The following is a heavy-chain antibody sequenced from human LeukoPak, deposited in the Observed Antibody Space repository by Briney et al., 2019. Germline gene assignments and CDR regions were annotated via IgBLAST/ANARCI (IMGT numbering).Heavy chain of an antibody. V-gene: IGHV3-9*01. Sequence: PGGSLRLSCAASGFTFDDYAMHWVRQAPGKGLEWVSGISWNSGSIDYADSVKGRFTISRDNAKNSLYLQMNSLRAEDTALYYCAKDSDPYCSSTSCYAFDIWGQGTMVTVSS. CDR2: ISWNSGSI. D-gene: IGHD2-2*01. CDR3: AKDSDPYCSSTSCYAFDI. J-gene: IGHJ3*02. CDR1: GFTFDDYA.